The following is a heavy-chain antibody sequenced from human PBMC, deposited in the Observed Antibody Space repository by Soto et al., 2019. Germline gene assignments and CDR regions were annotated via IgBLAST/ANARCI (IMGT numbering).Heavy chain of an antibody. Sequence: GESLKISCKGSGYSFTSYWIGWVRQMPGKGLEWMGIIYPGDSDTRYSPSFQGQVTISADKSISTAYLQWSSLKASDTAMYYCARLGGPTAMVPYYYYYYGMDVWXQGTTVTVSS. CDR2: IYPGDSDT. CDR1: GYSFTSYW. V-gene: IGHV5-51*01. D-gene: IGHD5-18*01. CDR3: ARLGGPTAMVPYYYYYYGMDV. J-gene: IGHJ6*02.